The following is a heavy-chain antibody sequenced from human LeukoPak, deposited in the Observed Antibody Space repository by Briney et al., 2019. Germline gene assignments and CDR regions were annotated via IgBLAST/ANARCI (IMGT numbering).Heavy chain of an antibody. J-gene: IGHJ5*02. CDR1: GFTFSNFG. V-gene: IGHV3-30*18. CDR3: AKVVDFGP. D-gene: IGHD2-15*01. Sequence: GGSLRLSCAASGFTFSNFGMHWVRQAPGKGLEWVAVISYDGNNQYYADSVKGRFTISRDNSKNTLYLQMNSLRAEDTAVYYCAKVVDFGPWGQGTLVTVSS. CDR2: ISYDGNNQ.